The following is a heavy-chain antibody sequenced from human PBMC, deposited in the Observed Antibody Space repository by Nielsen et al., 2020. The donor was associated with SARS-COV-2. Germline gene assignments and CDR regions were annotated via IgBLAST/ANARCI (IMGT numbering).Heavy chain of an antibody. Sequence: GGSLRPSCAASGFTFSSYAMSWVRQAPGKGLEWVSAISGSGGSTYYADSVKDRFTISRDNSKNTLYLQMNSLRAEDTAVYYCASMPGRSSGWPPTYYYYYGMDVWGQGTTVTVSS. CDR2: ISGSGGST. CDR3: ASMPGRSSGWPPTYYYYYGMDV. D-gene: IGHD6-19*01. J-gene: IGHJ6*02. CDR1: GFTFSSYA. V-gene: IGHV3-23*01.